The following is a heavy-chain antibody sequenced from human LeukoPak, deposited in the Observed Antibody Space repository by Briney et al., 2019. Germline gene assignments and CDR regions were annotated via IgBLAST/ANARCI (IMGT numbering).Heavy chain of an antibody. J-gene: IGHJ6*03. CDR3: AKDTSWMTAIYYMDV. V-gene: IGHV3-7*01. CDR1: GFNFGGFS. CDR2: MNEYGGDI. D-gene: IGHD2-21*02. Sequence: GGSLRLSCAASGFNFGGFSMSWVRQAPGKGLEWVTHMNEYGGDIFYVDSVKDRFTISRDNSKNTLHLQMNSLRVEDTAVYYCAKDTSWMTAIYYMDVWGKGTTVTISS.